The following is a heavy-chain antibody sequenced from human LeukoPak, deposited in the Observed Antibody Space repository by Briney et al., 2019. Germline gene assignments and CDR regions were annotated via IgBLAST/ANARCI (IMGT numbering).Heavy chain of an antibody. V-gene: IGHV3-21*01. CDR2: ISSSSNYI. CDR3: ARAGGGGFDY. J-gene: IGHJ4*02. CDR1: GFTFDDYG. D-gene: IGHD2-15*01. Sequence: GGSLRLSCAASGFTFDDYGMSWVRQAPGKGLECVSSISSSSNYIYYADSVKGRFTTSRDNAKNTLYLQMNSLRAEDTAVYYCARAGGGGFDYWGQGTLVTVSS.